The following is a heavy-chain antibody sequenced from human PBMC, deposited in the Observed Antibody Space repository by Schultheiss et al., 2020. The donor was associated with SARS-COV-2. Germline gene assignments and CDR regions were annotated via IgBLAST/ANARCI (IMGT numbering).Heavy chain of an antibody. V-gene: IGHV4-30-2*05. CDR2: IYYSGST. J-gene: IGHJ3*02. CDR3: AREPYMITFGGVIVRLAFDI. D-gene: IGHD3-16*02. CDR1: GGSISSGGYS. Sequence: SQTLSLTCAVSGGSISSGGYSWSWIRQPPGKGLEWIGYIYYSGSTYYNPSLKSRVTISVDTSKNQFSLKLSSVTAADTAVYYCAREPYMITFGGVIVRLAFDIWGQGTMVTVSS.